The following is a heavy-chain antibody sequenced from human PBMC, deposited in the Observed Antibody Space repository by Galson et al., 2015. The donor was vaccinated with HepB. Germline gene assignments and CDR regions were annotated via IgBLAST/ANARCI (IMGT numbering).Heavy chain of an antibody. CDR3: ARDDSGYGANAFDI. CDR2: IIPILGIA. CDR1: GGTFSSYA. D-gene: IGHD5-12*01. Sequence: SVKVSCKASGGTFSSYAISWVRQAPGQGLEWMGRIIPILGIANYAQKFQGRVTITADKSTSTAYMELSSLRSEDTAVYYCARDDSGYGANAFDIWGQGTMVTVSS. V-gene: IGHV1-69*04. J-gene: IGHJ3*02.